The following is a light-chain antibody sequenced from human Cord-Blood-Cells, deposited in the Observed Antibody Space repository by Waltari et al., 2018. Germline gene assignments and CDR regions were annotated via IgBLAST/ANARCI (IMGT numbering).Light chain of an antibody. CDR2: DAS. J-gene: IGKJ2*03. CDR1: QSVSSY. CDR3: QQRSNWPPYS. V-gene: IGKV3-11*01. Sequence: EIVLTQSPATLSLSPGERATLSCRASQSVSSYLAWYQQKPGQAPRLLIDDASNRSTGIPARFSGSGSWTDFTLTISSLEPEEFAVYYCQQRSNWPPYSFGQGTKLEIK.